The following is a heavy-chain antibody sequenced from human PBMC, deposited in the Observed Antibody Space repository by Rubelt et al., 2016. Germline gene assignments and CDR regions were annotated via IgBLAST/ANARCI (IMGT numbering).Heavy chain of an antibody. CDR3: GGRYDSSGEYSLLYGMDV. CDR2: IFYRGCT. J-gene: IGHJ6*02. D-gene: IGHD3-22*01. V-gene: IGHV4-39*01. CDR1: GGSISSSSYY. Sequence: QLQLQESGPGLVKPSETLSLTCTVSGGSISSSSYYWGWIRPPPGKGLEWIGSIFYRGCTSFNPSLKSRVPIAIDTSKNQFSRKLSSVTAADTSVYYCGGRYDSSGEYSLLYGMDVWGQGTTVTVSS.